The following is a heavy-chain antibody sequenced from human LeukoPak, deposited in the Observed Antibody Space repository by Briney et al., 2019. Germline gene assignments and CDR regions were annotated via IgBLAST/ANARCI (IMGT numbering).Heavy chain of an antibody. D-gene: IGHD3-9*01. Sequence: GGSLRLSCAASGFTFSSYEMNWVCQAPGKGLEWVSYISSSGSTIYYADSVKGRFTISRDNAKNSLYLQMNSLRAEDTAVYYCARAFRTQYYDILTGAYDYWGQGTLVTVSS. CDR1: GFTFSSYE. CDR2: ISSSGSTI. CDR3: ARAFRTQYYDILTGAYDY. V-gene: IGHV3-48*03. J-gene: IGHJ4*02.